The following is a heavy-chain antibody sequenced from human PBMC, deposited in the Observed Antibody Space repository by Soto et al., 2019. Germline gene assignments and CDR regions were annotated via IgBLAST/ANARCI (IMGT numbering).Heavy chain of an antibody. CDR1: GYTFTSYG. Sequence: ASVKVSCKASGYTFTSYGISWVQQAPGQGLEWMGWISAYNGNTNYAQKLQGRVTMTTDTSTSTAYMELRSLRSDDTAVYYCARGHTVATEYGYYSYMDVWGKGTTVTVS. CDR2: ISAYNGNT. CDR3: ARGHTVATEYGYYSYMDV. D-gene: IGHD5-12*01. J-gene: IGHJ6*03. V-gene: IGHV1-18*01.